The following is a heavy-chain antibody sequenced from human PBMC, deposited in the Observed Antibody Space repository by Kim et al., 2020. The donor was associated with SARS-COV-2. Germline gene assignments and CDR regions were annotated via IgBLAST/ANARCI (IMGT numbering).Heavy chain of an antibody. Sequence: KFQGRVTMTRNTSISTAYMELSSLRSEDTAVYYCARGGKTRTEGTFHMDVWGKGTTVTVSS. V-gene: IGHV1-8*01. D-gene: IGHD1-1*01. J-gene: IGHJ6*03. CDR3: ARGGKTRTEGTFHMDV.